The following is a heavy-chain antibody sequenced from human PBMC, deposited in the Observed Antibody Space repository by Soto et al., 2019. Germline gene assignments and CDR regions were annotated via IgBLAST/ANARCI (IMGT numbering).Heavy chain of an antibody. CDR2: IYYSGST. V-gene: IGHV4-39*01. J-gene: IGHJ4*02. CDR1: GGSISSSSYY. CDR3: ARAPPIDIVAPAFDY. Sequence: SETLSLTCTVSGGSISSSSYYWGWIRQPPGKGLEWIGSIYYSGSTYYNPSLKSRVTISVDTSKNQFSLKLSSVTAADTAVYYCARAPPIDIVAPAFDYWGQGTLVTVSS. D-gene: IGHD5-12*01.